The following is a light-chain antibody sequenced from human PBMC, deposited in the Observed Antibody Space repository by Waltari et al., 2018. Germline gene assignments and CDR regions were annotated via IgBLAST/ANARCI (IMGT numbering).Light chain of an antibody. Sequence: DIQITQYPSFVSASVGDRVTIICRPSHDISSYLGWYPQKPGKVPVLLIYDVSRLQSGVPSRFSGSGSGADFTLTITSLQPEDVATYYCQQSNSFPITFGQETRLEIK. V-gene: IGKV1D-12*01. CDR3: QQSNSFPIT. CDR1: HDISSY. CDR2: DVS. J-gene: IGKJ5*01.